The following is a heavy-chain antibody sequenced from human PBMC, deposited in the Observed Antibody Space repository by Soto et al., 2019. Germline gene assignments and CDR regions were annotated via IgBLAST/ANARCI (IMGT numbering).Heavy chain of an antibody. Sequence: EVQLLESGGGLVQPGGSLRLSCAASGFTFSSYAMNWVRQAPGKGLEWVSALSASGGSTYYADSVKGRFTISRDNSKNTLYLQMNSLRAKDTAVYYCAKPALTQLVTARIHFDYWGLGTLVTVSS. CDR2: LSASGGST. D-gene: IGHD6-6*01. CDR3: AKPALTQLVTARIHFDY. V-gene: IGHV3-23*01. J-gene: IGHJ4*02. CDR1: GFTFSSYA.